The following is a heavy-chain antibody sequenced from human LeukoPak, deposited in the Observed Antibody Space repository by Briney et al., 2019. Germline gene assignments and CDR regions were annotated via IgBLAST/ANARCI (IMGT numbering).Heavy chain of an antibody. D-gene: IGHD3-22*01. CDR3: ARAEYYDSSGYYLY. J-gene: IGHJ4*02. CDR1: GFTFSSYW. V-gene: IGHV3-7*01. CDR2: IKQDGSEK. Sequence: PGGSLRLSCAASGFTFSSYWMSWVRQAPGKGLEWVANIKQDGSEKYYVDSVKGRFTISRDNAKNSLYLQMNSLRAEDTAVYYCARAEYYDSSGYYLYWGQGTLVTVSS.